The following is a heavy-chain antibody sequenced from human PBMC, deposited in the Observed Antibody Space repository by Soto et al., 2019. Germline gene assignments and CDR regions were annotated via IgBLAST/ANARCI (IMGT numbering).Heavy chain of an antibody. Sequence: EVQLLESGGGLVQPGGSLRLSCAASGFTFSSYAMSWVRQAPGKGLEWVSIISDSGGGTYDVDSVKGRFTISRDNSKNTLYLQMNSLRAEDAAVYYCAKYQPNRWGDFGIWGQVTMVTVSS. J-gene: IGHJ3*02. CDR2: ISDSGGGT. CDR3: AKYQPNRWGDFGI. D-gene: IGHD1-26*01. V-gene: IGHV3-23*01. CDR1: GFTFSSYA.